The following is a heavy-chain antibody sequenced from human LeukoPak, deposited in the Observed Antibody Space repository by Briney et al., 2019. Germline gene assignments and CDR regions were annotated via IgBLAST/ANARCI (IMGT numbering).Heavy chain of an antibody. J-gene: IGHJ5*02. CDR1: GYTFTGFY. D-gene: IGHD3-3*01. Sequence: GASVKVSCKASGYTFTGFYIHWVRQAPGQGLEWMGWINPNSGDTNYAQKFQGRVTMTRDTSITTAYMELSWLRSDDTAMYYCARIGDPDLVWFDPWGQGTLVTVSS. V-gene: IGHV1-2*02. CDR3: ARIGDPDLVWFDP. CDR2: INPNSGDT.